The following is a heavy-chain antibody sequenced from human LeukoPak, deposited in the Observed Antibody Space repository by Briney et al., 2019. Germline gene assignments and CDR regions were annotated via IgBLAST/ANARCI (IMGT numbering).Heavy chain of an antibody. CDR3: ARDGTHCSGGSCYSTFDY. CDR1: GVSISSGGYY. CDR2: MYYSGST. D-gene: IGHD2-15*01. Sequence: PAETLSLTCTVSGVSISSGGYYWGWIREHRGKGLEWIGYMYYSGSTYYNPSLKCPVTISVDTSKNQFSLKLSSVTAADTAVYYCARDGTHCSGGSCYSTFDYWGQGTLVTVSS. J-gene: IGHJ4*02. V-gene: IGHV4-31*01.